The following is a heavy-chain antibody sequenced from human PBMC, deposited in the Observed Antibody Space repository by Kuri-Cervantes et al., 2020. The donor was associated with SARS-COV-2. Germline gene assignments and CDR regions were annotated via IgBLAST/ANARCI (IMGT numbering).Heavy chain of an antibody. CDR1: GYTFTGYY. Sequence: GESLKISCKASGYTFTGYYMHWVRQAPGQGLEWMGWINPNSGGTNYAQKFQGRVTMTRDTSISTAYMELSRLRSDDTAVYYCARDAVLAAGYFDYWGQGTLVTVSS. D-gene: IGHD6-13*01. CDR3: ARDAVLAAGYFDY. CDR2: INPNSGGT. V-gene: IGHV1-2*02. J-gene: IGHJ4*02.